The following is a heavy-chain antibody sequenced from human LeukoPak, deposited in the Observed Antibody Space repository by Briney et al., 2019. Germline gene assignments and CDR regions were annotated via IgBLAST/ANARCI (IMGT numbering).Heavy chain of an antibody. CDR3: ARKLVHYYYGMDV. D-gene: IGHD6-13*01. CDR2: IWYDGSNK. J-gene: IGHJ6*02. CDR1: GFTFSSYG. Sequence: GESLRLSCAASGFTFSSYGMHWVRQAPGKGLEWVAVIWYDGSNKYYADSVKGRFTISRDNSKNTLYLQMNSLRAEDTAVYYCARKLVHYYYGMDVWGQGTTVTVSS. V-gene: IGHV3-33*01.